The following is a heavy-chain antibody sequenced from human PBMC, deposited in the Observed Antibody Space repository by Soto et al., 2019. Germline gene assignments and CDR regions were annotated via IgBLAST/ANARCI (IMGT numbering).Heavy chain of an antibody. Sequence: GGSLRLSCAASGFTFSSYSMNWVRQAPGKGLEWVSSISSSSSYIYYADSVKGRFTISRDNAKNSLYLQMNSLRAEDTAVYNCARLLLSSTHGLWGQCTVVTVSS. V-gene: IGHV3-21*01. CDR2: ISSSSSYI. J-gene: IGHJ1*01. CDR3: ARLLLSSTHGL. CDR1: GFTFSSYS. D-gene: IGHD2-15*01.